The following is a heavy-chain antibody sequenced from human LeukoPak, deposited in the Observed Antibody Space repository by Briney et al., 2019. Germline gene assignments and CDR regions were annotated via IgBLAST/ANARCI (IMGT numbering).Heavy chain of an antibody. CDR2: IRYSGST. J-gene: IGHJ4*02. Sequence: SETLSLTCTVSVGSVSTDYWSWIRQPPGKGLEWIAYIRYSGSTNYNPSLKSRATISVDTSKNQLSLKVTSVTAADTAVYYCARHTHNRQLGDFDYWGQGTLVTVSS. CDR1: VGSVSTDY. CDR3: ARHTHNRQLGDFDY. D-gene: IGHD3-10*01. V-gene: IGHV4-59*08.